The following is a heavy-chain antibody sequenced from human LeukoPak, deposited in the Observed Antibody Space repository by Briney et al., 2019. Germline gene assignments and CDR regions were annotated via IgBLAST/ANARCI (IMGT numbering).Heavy chain of an antibody. V-gene: IGHV3-7*01. J-gene: IGHJ4*02. Sequence: GSQRISCAASGFTFTNSWMAWVRQAPGKGLEWVANIKQDGSTKHYADSLKGRFTISRDNPKNSLYLQMNSLRADDTAVYYCATDTDVSLDLWGQG. CDR1: GFTFTNSW. D-gene: IGHD2-8*02. CDR3: ATDTDVSLDL. CDR2: IKQDGSTK.